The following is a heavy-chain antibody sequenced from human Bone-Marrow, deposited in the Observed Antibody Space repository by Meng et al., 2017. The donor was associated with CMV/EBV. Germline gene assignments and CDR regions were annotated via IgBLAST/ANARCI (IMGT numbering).Heavy chain of an antibody. Sequence: CAASGFTFSSYWMHWVRQAPGKGLVWVSRIDSDGSSTSYADSVKGRFTISRDNAKNTLYLQMNSLRAEDTAVYYCARGGTMVRGVIYHWGQGTLVTVSS. J-gene: IGHJ5*02. CDR1: GFTFSSYW. CDR3: ARGGTMVRGVIYH. D-gene: IGHD3-10*01. V-gene: IGHV3-74*01. CDR2: IDSDGSST.